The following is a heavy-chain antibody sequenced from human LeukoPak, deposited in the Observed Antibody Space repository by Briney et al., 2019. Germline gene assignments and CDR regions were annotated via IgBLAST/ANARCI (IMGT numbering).Heavy chain of an antibody. J-gene: IGHJ4*02. CDR2: ISYSGST. D-gene: IGHD3-10*01. CDR3: ARHPELYFFDY. V-gene: IGHV4-59*08. CDR1: GAPISSYY. Sequence: SETLSLTCTVSGAPISSYYWSWIRQPPGKGLEWIGYISYSGSTNYNPSLKSRVTISADTSKNQVSLTLSSVTAADPAVYYCARHPELYFFDYWGQGTLVTVSS.